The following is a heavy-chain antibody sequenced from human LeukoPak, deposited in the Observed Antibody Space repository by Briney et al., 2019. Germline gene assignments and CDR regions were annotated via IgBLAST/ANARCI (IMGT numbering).Heavy chain of an antibody. D-gene: IGHD3-9*01. V-gene: IGHV1-2*02. CDR2: INPNSGGT. J-gene: IGHJ4*02. Sequence: GASVKVSCKASGYTFTGYYVHWVRQAPGQGLEWVGWINPNSGGTMYAQKFQGRVTMTRDTSISTAYMELSRLKPDDTAVYYCARAGLGYDILTGYSTQYFDYWGQGTLVTVSS. CDR1: GYTFTGYY. CDR3: ARAGLGYDILTGYSTQYFDY.